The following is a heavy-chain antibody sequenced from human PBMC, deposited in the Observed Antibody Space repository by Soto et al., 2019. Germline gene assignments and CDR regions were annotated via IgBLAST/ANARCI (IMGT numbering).Heavy chain of an antibody. Sequence: GASVKVSCKASGGTFSSYAISWVRQAPGQGFEWMGGIIPIFGTANYAQKFQGRVTITADKSTSTAYMELSSLRSEDTAVYYCARGGEWLRFGYGMDVWGQGTTVTVSS. V-gene: IGHV1-69*06. D-gene: IGHD5-12*01. CDR2: IIPIFGTA. CDR1: GGTFSSYA. CDR3: ARGGEWLRFGYGMDV. J-gene: IGHJ6*02.